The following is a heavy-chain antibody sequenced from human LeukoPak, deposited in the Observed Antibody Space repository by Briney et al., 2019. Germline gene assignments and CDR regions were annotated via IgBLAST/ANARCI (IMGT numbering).Heavy chain of an antibody. CDR2: FDPEDGET. CDR1: GYTLTELS. CDR3: ALFVYGSSGFVFDP. Sequence: VKVSCKVSGYTLTELSMHWVRQAPGKGLEWMGGFDPEDGETIYAQKFQGRVTMTEDTSTDTAYMELSSLRSEDTAVYYCALFVYGSSGFVFDPWGQGTLVTVSS. J-gene: IGHJ5*02. V-gene: IGHV1-24*01. D-gene: IGHD3-22*01.